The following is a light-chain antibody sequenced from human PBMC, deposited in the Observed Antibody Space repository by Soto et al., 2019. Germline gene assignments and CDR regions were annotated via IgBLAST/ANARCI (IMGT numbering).Light chain of an antibody. V-gene: IGLV2-14*01. CDR1: SSDIGDYNN. Sequence: QSALTQPASVSGSPGQSITVSCIGTSSDIGDYNNVSWYQQLPGKAPQLIIFEVSNRPSGVSHRFSGSKSGTTASLAISGLQAEDEADYYCTSYSSTNTLVFGGGTKLTVL. CDR3: TSYSSTNTLV. J-gene: IGLJ3*02. CDR2: EVS.